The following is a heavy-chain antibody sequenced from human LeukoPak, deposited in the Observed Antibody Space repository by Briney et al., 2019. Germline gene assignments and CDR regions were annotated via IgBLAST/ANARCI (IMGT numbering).Heavy chain of an antibody. D-gene: IGHD3-10*01. J-gene: IGHJ5*02. V-gene: IGHV4-59*12. CDR1: AGSISGYY. Sequence: PSETLSLTCTVSAGSISGYYRSWIRQPPGKRLEWIGDIYDSGTANYNPSLRSRVTISVDTSKNQFSLKLSSVTAADTAVYYCARLKGYYYGSGSYYNYNWFDPWGQGTLVTVSS. CDR2: IYDSGTA. CDR3: ARLKGYYYGSGSYYNYNWFDP.